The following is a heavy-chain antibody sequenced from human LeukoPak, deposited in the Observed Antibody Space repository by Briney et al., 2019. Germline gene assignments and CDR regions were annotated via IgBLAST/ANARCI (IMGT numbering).Heavy chain of an antibody. D-gene: IGHD5-12*01. CDR3: AKDPILSGYDF. Sequence: PGGSLRLSCTASGFTFGDYAMSWVRQAPGKGLEWVSSISSSSSYIYYADSVKGRFTISRDNSKNTLYLQMNSLRAEDTAVYYCAKDPILSGYDFWGQGTLVTVSS. CDR2: ISSSSSYI. J-gene: IGHJ4*02. CDR1: GFTFGDYA. V-gene: IGHV3-23*01.